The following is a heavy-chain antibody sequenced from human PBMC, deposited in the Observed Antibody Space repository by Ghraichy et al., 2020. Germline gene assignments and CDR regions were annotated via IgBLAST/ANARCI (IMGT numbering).Heavy chain of an antibody. V-gene: IGHV3-74*01. Sequence: GESLNISCAASGFTFSSYWMHWVRQAPGKGLVWVSRINSDGSSTSYADSVKGRFTISRDNAKNTLYLQMNSLRAEDTAVYYCARVEWLGPYYFDYWGQGTLVTVSS. D-gene: IGHD3-3*01. CDR3: ARVEWLGPYYFDY. CDR2: INSDGSST. CDR1: GFTFSSYW. J-gene: IGHJ4*02.